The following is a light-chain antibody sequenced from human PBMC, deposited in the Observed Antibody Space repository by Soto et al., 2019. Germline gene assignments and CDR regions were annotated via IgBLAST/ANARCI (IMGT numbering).Light chain of an antibody. Sequence: EIILTQSPDTPSLSPGERATLCCRASQTVSSNYLAWCQQRPGQAPRLLIYGASTRAAGIPDRFSGSGSGTDFTLTITRLEPEDSAVYFCQQYTGPPTTLGQGTKVDIK. V-gene: IGKV3-20*01. J-gene: IGKJ1*01. CDR3: QQYTGPPTT. CDR1: QTVSSNY. CDR2: GAS.